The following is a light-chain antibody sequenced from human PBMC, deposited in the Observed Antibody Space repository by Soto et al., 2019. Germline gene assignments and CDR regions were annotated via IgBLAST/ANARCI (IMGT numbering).Light chain of an antibody. CDR1: QSVSSY. CDR3: QQRRDT. CDR2: DAS. V-gene: IGKV3-11*01. Sequence: EIVLTQSPATLSLSPGERATLSCRASQSVSSYLAWYQQKPGQAPRLLIYDASNRATGIPARFSGSGSWTDFTLTISSLEPEDFAVYYCQQRRDTFGQGTKLEIK. J-gene: IGKJ2*01.